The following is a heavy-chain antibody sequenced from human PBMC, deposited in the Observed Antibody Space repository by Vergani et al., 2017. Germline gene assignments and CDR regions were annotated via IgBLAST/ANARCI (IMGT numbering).Heavy chain of an antibody. CDR3: ARVNTETNGHLYYYYYMDV. J-gene: IGHJ6*03. D-gene: IGHD4-11*01. Sequence: QVQLQQWGGGLLKPSETLSLTCVVNGGSFTSYHWTWIRQSPGEGLEWVGDIDHTGRPDYNPSLKSRLTMSVDKSRNQLSLTFNSVTATDTAIYFCARVNTETNGHLYYYYYMDVWGQGTAVTVS. V-gene: IGHV4-34*01. CDR2: IDHTGRP. CDR1: GGSFTSYH.